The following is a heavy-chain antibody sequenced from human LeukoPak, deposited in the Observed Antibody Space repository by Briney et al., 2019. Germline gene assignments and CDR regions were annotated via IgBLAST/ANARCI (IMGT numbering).Heavy chain of an antibody. J-gene: IGHJ4*02. Sequence: GGSLRLSCAASGFTFSSYSMNWVRQAPGKGLEWVSSITSSSSDTYYADSVQGRFTLSRDNAKSSLYLQMNSLRAEDTAVYYCARDVVDTPEQNYWGQGTLVTVSS. CDR1: GFTFSSYS. V-gene: IGHV3-21*01. D-gene: IGHD5-18*01. CDR2: ITSSSSDT. CDR3: ARDVVDTPEQNY.